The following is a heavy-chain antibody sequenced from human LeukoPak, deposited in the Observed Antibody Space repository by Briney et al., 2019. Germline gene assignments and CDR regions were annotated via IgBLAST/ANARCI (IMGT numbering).Heavy chain of an antibody. J-gene: IGHJ4*02. Sequence: GGSLRLSCAASGFTFSSYAMSWVRQAPGKGLEWVSAISGSGGSTYYDDSVKGRFTISRDNSKNTLYLQMNSLSAEDTAVYYCAKDRVMTIFGVGPFDYWGQGTLVTVSS. CDR2: ISGSGGST. CDR3: AKDRVMTIFGVGPFDY. CDR1: GFTFSSYA. V-gene: IGHV3-23*01. D-gene: IGHD3-3*01.